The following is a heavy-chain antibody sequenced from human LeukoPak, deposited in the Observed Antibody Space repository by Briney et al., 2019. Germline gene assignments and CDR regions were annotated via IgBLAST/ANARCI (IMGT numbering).Heavy chain of an antibody. J-gene: IGHJ4*02. CDR2: IHHTGTT. Sequence: PSETLSLTCTVSGNSVSSYFWNWIRQPPGKGLEWIGYIHHTGTTNYNPSLKSRVAISVDTSKNQFSLKLSSVTAADTAVYYCARAGRSGSYGNYWGQGTLVTVSS. CDR3: ARAGRSGSYGNY. V-gene: IGHV4-59*02. CDR1: GNSVSSYF. D-gene: IGHD1-26*01.